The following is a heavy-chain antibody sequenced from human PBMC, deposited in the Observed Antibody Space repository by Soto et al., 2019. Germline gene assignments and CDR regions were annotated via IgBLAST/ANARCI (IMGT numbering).Heavy chain of an antibody. CDR3: ASGFYDSRGYSEAFDT. CDR1: GGSISGDH. D-gene: IGHD3-22*01. Sequence: KPSETLSLTCTVSGGSISGDHWNWIRQPPGKGLEWIAYVSSSGSTKYNPSLKSRVTISIDTTKNQFSLRLSSVTAADTAVYYCASGFYDSRGYSEAFDTWGQGTKVTVSS. V-gene: IGHV4-59*01. J-gene: IGHJ3*02. CDR2: VSSSGST.